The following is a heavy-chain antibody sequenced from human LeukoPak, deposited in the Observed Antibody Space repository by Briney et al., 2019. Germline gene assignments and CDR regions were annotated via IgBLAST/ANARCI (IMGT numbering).Heavy chain of an antibody. V-gene: IGHV3-53*01. CDR2: LYTGGTT. CDR3: ARVKGETPAFDF. D-gene: IGHD3-10*01. CDR1: GFNVSSDY. J-gene: IGHJ4*02. Sequence: GGSLRLSCAVSGFNVSSDYMTWVRQAPGKGLQWVSVLYTGGTTYYANSVKGRFTISRDNSKNTLYLQVNSPRAEDTAIYYCARVKGETPAFDFWGQGTLVTVSS.